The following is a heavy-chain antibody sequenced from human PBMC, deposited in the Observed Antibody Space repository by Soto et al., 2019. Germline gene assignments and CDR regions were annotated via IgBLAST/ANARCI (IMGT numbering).Heavy chain of an antibody. CDR1: GFTFSSYW. CDR2: IKQGGSEK. V-gene: IGHV3-7*01. CDR3: ARDSGYNWNDYAFDI. J-gene: IGHJ3*02. D-gene: IGHD1-1*01. Sequence: EVRLVESGGGLVQPGGSLRLSCAASGFTFSSYWMSWVRQAPGKGLEWVANIKQGGSEKFYLDSVKGRFTISRDNARNSLYLKMNSLRAEDTAVYYCARDSGYNWNDYAFDIWGQGTMVTVSS.